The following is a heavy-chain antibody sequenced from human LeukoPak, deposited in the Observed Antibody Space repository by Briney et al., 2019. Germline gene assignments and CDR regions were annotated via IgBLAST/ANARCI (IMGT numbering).Heavy chain of an antibody. D-gene: IGHD4-17*01. V-gene: IGHV3-7*01. CDR3: ARVSRSDVYGDYVNPLFDY. J-gene: IGHJ4*02. Sequence: PGGSLRLSCAASGFTFSSYWMSWVRQAPGKGLEWVANIKQDGSEKYYVDSVKGRFTISRDNAKNSLYLQMNSLRAEDTAVYYCARVSRSDVYGDYVNPLFDYWGQGTLVTDSS. CDR2: IKQDGSEK. CDR1: GFTFSSYW.